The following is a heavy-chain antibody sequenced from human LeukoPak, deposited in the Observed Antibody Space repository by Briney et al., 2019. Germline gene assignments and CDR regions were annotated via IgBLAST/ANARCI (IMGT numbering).Heavy chain of an antibody. CDR1: GDSVSSSSAA. V-gene: IGHV6-1*01. CDR2: TYYRSKWYN. D-gene: IGHD4-17*01. J-gene: IGHJ3*02. CDR3: ARDSGGDYVLSSAFDI. Sequence: SQTLSLTRAISGDSVSSSSAAWNWIRQSPSRGLEWLGRTYYRSKWYNDYAVSVKSRITINPNTSKNQFSLQLNSVTPEDTAVYYCARDSGGDYVLSSAFDIWGQGTMVTVSS.